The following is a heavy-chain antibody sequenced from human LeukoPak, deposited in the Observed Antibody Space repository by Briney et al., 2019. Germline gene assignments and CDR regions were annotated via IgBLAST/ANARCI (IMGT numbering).Heavy chain of an antibody. CDR1: GGSISPYH. CDR2: IYYSGST. V-gene: IGHV4-59*08. Sequence: SETLSLTCTVSGGSISPYHWGWIRQPPGKGLEWTGYIYYSGSTNYNPSLKSRVTISVDTSKNQFSLKLSSVTAADTAIYYCARAVSGRFDYWGQGTLVTVSS. CDR3: ARAVSGRFDY. J-gene: IGHJ4*02. D-gene: IGHD6-19*01.